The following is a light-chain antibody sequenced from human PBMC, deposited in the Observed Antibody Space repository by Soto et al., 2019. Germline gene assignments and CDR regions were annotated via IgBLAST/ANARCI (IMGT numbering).Light chain of an antibody. Sequence: QSVLTQPASVSGSPGQSITISCTGTSSDVGGYDYVSWYQQHPGKAPKFMIYEVTNRPSGVSHRFSGSKSGNTASLTISGLQAEDEADYYCTSYTTTSTDVFGTGTKLTVL. V-gene: IGLV2-14*01. CDR3: TSYTTTSTDV. J-gene: IGLJ1*01. CDR1: SSDVGGYDY. CDR2: EVT.